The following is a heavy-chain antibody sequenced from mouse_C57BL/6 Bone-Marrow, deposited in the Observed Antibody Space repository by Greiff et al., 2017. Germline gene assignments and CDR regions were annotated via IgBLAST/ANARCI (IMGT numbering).Heavy chain of an antibody. CDR3: ARDGSSYNYAMDY. Sequence: QVQLQQPGAELVMPGASVKLSCKASGYTFTSYWMHWVKQRPGQGLEWIGEIDPSDSYTNYNQKFKGKSTLTVDKSSSTAYMQLSSLTSEDSAVXYCARDGSSYNYAMDYWGQGTSVTGSS. CDR2: IDPSDSYT. D-gene: IGHD1-1*01. J-gene: IGHJ4*01. CDR1: GYTFTSYW. V-gene: IGHV1-69*01.